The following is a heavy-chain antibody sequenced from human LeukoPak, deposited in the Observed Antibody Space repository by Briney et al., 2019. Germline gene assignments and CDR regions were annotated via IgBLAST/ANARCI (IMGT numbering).Heavy chain of an antibody. D-gene: IGHD2-15*01. CDR2: INPNSGDT. V-gene: IGHV1-2*02. Sequence: ASVKLSCKASGYTFTDYYMHWVRQAPGQGLEWMGWINPNSGDTNHAQNFQGRVTLTRDTSISSAHMELSSLRSDDSAVYYCAGEYCSGGSCRQGFDYWGQGTLVTVSS. J-gene: IGHJ4*02. CDR3: AGEYCSGGSCRQGFDY. CDR1: GYTFTDYY.